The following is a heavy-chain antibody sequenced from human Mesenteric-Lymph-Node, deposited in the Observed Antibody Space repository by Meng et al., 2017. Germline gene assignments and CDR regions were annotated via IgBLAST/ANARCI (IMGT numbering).Heavy chain of an antibody. CDR2: IYSDGIT. CDR1: GFPVSSNY. J-gene: IGHJ4*02. D-gene: IGHD4-17*01. CDR3: ARDRASGGDHYFDY. Sequence: GESLKISCAASGFPVSSNYMTWVRQTPGKGLKWVSVIYSDGITYYADSVKGRFTISRDDSKNTLYLQMNSLRLEDAAVYYCARDRASGGDHYFDYWGQGTLVTVSS. V-gene: IGHV3-66*02.